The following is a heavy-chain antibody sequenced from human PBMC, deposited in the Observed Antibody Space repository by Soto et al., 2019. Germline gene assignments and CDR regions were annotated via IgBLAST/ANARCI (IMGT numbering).Heavy chain of an antibody. V-gene: IGHV4-31*03. CDR3: ARDGGGGPRVPGYYCMDV. CDR1: GGSISSGGYY. J-gene: IGHJ6*02. Sequence: SETLSLTCTVSGGSISSGGYYWSWIRQHPGKGLEWIGYIYYSGSTYYNPSLKSRVTISVDTSENQFSLKLSSVTAADTAVYYCARDGGGGPRVPGYYCMDVLGQGTTVTVS. CDR2: IYYSGST. D-gene: IGHD2-21*01.